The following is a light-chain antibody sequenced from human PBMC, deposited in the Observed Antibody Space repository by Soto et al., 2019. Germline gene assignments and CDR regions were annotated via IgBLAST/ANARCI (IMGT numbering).Light chain of an antibody. CDR1: QGVKNY. CDR3: QKYNSAPLT. V-gene: IGKV1-27*01. CDR2: AAS. J-gene: IGKJ4*01. Sequence: DIQMTQSPSSLSASVGDRVTITCRASQGVKNYLAWYQQKPGEGPKVLISAASTLHSGVPSRFSGSGSGTDFTLTISSLQPEDVAIYYCQKYNSAPLTFGGGTKVDIK.